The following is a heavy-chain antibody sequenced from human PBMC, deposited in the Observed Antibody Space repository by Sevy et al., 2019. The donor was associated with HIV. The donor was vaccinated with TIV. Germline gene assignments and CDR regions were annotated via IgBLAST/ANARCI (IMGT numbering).Heavy chain of an antibody. CDR3: ATTKDYYDSSGSPFDY. CDR1: GYTLSELS. J-gene: IGHJ4*02. CDR2: FDPEDEET. Sequence: ASVKVSCKVSGYTLSELSMHLVRLAPGKGLEWMGSFDPEDEETTYAQKFQGRVTMTEDTSTDTAYMELSSLRSEDTAVYYCATTKDYYDSSGSPFDYWGQRTLVTVSS. V-gene: IGHV1-24*01. D-gene: IGHD3-22*01.